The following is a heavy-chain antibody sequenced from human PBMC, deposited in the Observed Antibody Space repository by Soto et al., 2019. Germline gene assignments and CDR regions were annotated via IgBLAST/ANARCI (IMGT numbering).Heavy chain of an antibody. Sequence: SETLSLTCTVSGDSISSYFWSWIRQPPGKGLEWIGCVYHSGSTNYSPSLKRRVSISVDTSKNQFSLRLTSVTAADTAVYYCARTYSSSYSRYPVDYGMDVWAKGPRSP. J-gene: IGHJ6*02. CDR1: GDSISSYF. CDR3: ARTYSSSYSRYPVDYGMDV. CDR2: VYHSGST. V-gene: IGHV4-59*01. D-gene: IGHD3-22*01.